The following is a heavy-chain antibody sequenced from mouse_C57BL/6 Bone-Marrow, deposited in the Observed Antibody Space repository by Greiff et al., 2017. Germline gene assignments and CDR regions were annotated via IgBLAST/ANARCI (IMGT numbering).Heavy chain of an antibody. CDR2: IYPGDGDT. CDR3: ARDPHYYGSSSHWYVDV. D-gene: IGHD1-1*01. J-gene: IGHJ1*03. CDR1: GYAFSSSW. V-gene: IGHV1-82*01. Sequence: VKLQESGPELVKPGASVKISCKASGYAFSSSWMYWVKQRPGKGLEWIGRIYPGDGDTNYNGKFKGKATLTADKSSSTAYMHLSSLTSEDSAVYFCARDPHYYGSSSHWYVDVWGTGTTVTVSS.